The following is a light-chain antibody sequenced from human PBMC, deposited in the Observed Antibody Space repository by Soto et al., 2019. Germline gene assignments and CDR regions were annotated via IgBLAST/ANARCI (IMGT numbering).Light chain of an antibody. CDR3: QQYNNWPIT. Sequence: IQMTQSPSSLSASVGDRVTITCQASQDISNYLNWYQQKLGKAPKLLIYDASNLETGVPSRFSGSGSGTDFTLTINSLEPEDFALYYCQQYNNWPITFGQGTRLEIK. V-gene: IGKV1-33*01. CDR2: DAS. CDR1: QDISNY. J-gene: IGKJ5*01.